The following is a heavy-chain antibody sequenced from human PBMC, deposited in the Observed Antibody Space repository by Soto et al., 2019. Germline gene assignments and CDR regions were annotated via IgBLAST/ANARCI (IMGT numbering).Heavy chain of an antibody. Sequence: PSQTLSLTCAISGDSLSSNSAAWNWIRQSPSRGLEWLGRTYYRSNWYNDYAVSVKSRIAINPDTSKNQFSLQLNSVAPEDTAIYYCARISLTGTTRDDWGQGILGTVSS. CDR2: TYYRSNWYN. V-gene: IGHV6-1*01. CDR3: ARISLTGTTRDD. J-gene: IGHJ4*02. D-gene: IGHD1-7*01. CDR1: GDSLSSNSAA.